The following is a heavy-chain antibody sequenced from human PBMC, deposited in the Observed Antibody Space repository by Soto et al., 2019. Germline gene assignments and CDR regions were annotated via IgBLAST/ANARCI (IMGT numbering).Heavy chain of an antibody. J-gene: IGHJ6*02. V-gene: IGHV4-59*08. CDR3: ARTYYDFWSGYSDYYYGMDV. D-gene: IGHD3-3*01. Sequence: SETLSLTCTFSGGSIRSYYWSWIRQPPGKGLEWIGYVHDSWGSHYNPSLKSRVAISLDTSKSQFSLKLTSVTATDTAVYYCARTYYDFWSGYSDYYYGMDVWGQGTTVTVSS. CDR1: GGSIRSYY. CDR2: VHDSWGS.